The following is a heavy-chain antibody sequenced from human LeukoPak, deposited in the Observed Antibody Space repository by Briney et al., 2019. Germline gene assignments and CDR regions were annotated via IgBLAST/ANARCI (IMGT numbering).Heavy chain of an antibody. J-gene: IGHJ6*03. CDR2: IYYSGST. V-gene: IGHV4-59*01. Sequence: PSETLSLTCAVYGGSFSGYYWSWIRQPPGKGLEWIGYIYYSGSTNYNPSLKSRVTISVDTSKNQFSLKLSSVTAEDTAVYYCAREIAAAGSYYYYYYMDVCGKRTTVTVSS. CDR3: AREIAAAGSYYYYYYMDV. CDR1: GGSFSGYY. D-gene: IGHD6-13*01.